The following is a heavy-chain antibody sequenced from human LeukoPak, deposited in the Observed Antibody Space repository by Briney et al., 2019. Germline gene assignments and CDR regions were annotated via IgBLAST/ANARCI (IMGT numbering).Heavy chain of an antibody. D-gene: IGHD3-22*01. CDR3: AHSSGYYDPFDY. CDR1: GGSISSYY. J-gene: IGHJ4*02. Sequence: SETPSLTCTVSGGSISSYYWSWIRQHPGKGLEWIGYIYYSGSTYYNPSLKSRVTISVDTSKNQFSLKLSSVTAADTAVYYCAHSSGYYDPFDYWGQGTLVTVSS. V-gene: IGHV4-59*06. CDR2: IYYSGST.